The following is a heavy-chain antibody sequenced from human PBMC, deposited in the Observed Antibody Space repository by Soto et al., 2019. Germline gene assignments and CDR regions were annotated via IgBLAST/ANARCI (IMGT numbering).Heavy chain of an antibody. CDR3: ARGYCSSTSCDYYYAMDV. J-gene: IGHJ6*02. D-gene: IGHD2-2*01. CDR1: GFTFSSYW. V-gene: IGHV3-74*01. Sequence: EVQLVESGGDLVQPGGSLRLSCAASGFTFSSYWMYWVRQAPGKGLVWVSRISNGGGHITYADAVKGRFTISRDNAKNTLYLQMNSLRAEDTAVYYCARGYCSSTSCDYYYAMDVWGQGATVTVSS. CDR2: ISNGGGHI.